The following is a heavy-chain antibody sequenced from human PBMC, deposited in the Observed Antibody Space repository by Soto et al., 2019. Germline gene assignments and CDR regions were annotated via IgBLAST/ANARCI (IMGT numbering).Heavy chain of an antibody. V-gene: IGHV3-23*01. Sequence: EVQLLESGGGWVRLGGSLRLSGLASGFAFSNYDLSWFRQAPGRGLEGFSAISGSGSSTYYADSVKGRFTISRDNPKNTLYLQMNSLRAEDTAVYYCANRDTSMVTRYYYGLDVWGQGTTVTVSS. J-gene: IGHJ6*02. D-gene: IGHD5-18*01. CDR3: ANRDTSMVTRYYYGLDV. CDR1: GFAFSNYD. CDR2: ISGSGSST.